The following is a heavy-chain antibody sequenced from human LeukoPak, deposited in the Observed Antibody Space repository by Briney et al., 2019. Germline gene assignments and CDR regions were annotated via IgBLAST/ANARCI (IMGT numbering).Heavy chain of an antibody. CDR3: ARGTLSYYYYYGMDV. V-gene: IGHV4-39*07. Sequence: SSETLSLTCTVSGGSISGSSYYWGWIRQPPGKGLEWIGSIYYSGSTYYNPSLKSRVTISVDTSKNQFSLKLNSVTAADTAVYYCARGTLSYYYYYGMDVWGQGTTVTVSS. D-gene: IGHD1/OR15-1a*01. CDR2: IYYSGST. CDR1: GGSISGSSYY. J-gene: IGHJ6*02.